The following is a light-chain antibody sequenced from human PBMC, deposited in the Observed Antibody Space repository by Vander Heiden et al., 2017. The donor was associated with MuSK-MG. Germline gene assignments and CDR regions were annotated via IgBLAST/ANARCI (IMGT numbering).Light chain of an antibody. V-gene: IGLV1-44*01. J-gene: IGLJ3*02. Sequence: QSLLTQPHSASGTPGQRVTIACSGRSSHNESNPVNWYQHLPGTAPKLLMYSSNQRPSGVPDRFSGSKSGTSASLAISGLQSEDEADYYCAAWDDSLTGWAFGGGTKLTVL. CDR2: SSN. CDR1: SSHNESNP. CDR3: AAWDDSLTGWA.